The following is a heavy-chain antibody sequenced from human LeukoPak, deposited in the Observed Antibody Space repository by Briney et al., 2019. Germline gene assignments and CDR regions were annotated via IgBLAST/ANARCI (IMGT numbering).Heavy chain of an antibody. D-gene: IGHD5-18*01. V-gene: IGHV3-11*01. J-gene: IGHJ4*02. CDR3: AREDTAMVTCDY. Sequence: GGSLRLSCAASGFTFSGYYMSWIRQAPGKGLEWVSYISSSGSTIYYADSVKGRFTISRDNAKNSLYLQMNSLRAEDTAVYYCAREDTAMVTCDYWGQGTLVTVSS. CDR2: ISSSGSTI. CDR1: GFTFSGYY.